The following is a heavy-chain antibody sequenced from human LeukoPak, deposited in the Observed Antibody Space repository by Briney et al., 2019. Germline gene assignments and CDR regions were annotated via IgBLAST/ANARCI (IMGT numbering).Heavy chain of an antibody. CDR1: GFTVSSYE. CDR3: ARGRTY. CDR2: ISSSGNTM. J-gene: IGHJ4*02. V-gene: IGHV3-48*03. Sequence: GGSLRLSCAASGFTVSSYEMNWVRQAPGKRLEWVSYISSSGNTMYYADSVKGRFTISRDNAKNSLFLQMNSLRVEDTAVYYCARGRTYWGQGTLITVSS.